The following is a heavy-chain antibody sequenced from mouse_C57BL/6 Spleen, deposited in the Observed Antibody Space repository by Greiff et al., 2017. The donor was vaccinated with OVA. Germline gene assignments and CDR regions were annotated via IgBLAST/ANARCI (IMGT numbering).Heavy chain of an antibody. J-gene: IGHJ3*01. Sequence: EVMLVESGGGLVQPGGSMKLSCAASGFTFSDAWMDWVRQSPEKGLEWVAEIRNKANNHATYYAESVKGRFTISRDDSKSSVYLQMNSLRAEDTGIYYCTRGDDYDGFAYWGQGTLVTVSA. CDR2: IRNKANNHAT. CDR3: TRGDDYDGFAY. CDR1: GFTFSDAW. D-gene: IGHD2-4*01. V-gene: IGHV6-6*01.